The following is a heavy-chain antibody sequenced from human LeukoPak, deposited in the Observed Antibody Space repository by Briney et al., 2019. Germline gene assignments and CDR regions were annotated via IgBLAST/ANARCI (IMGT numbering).Heavy chain of an antibody. J-gene: IGHJ4*02. V-gene: IGHV1-2*02. CDR2: INPNSGGT. D-gene: IGHD2-15*01. Sequence: ASVKVSCKASGYTFTGYYMHWVRQAPGQGLEWMGWINPNSGGTNYAQKFQGRATMTRDTSISTAYMELSRLRSDDTAVYYCASLLGYCSGGSCSPYYFGYWGQGTLVTVSS. CDR1: GYTFTGYY. CDR3: ASLLGYCSGGSCSPYYFGY.